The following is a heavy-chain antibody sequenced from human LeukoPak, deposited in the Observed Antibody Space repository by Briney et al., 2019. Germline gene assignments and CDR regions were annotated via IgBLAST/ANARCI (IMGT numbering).Heavy chain of an antibody. D-gene: IGHD3-10*01. J-gene: IGHJ3*02. V-gene: IGHV2-5*01. Sequence: SGPTLVKPTQTLTLTCTFSGFSLSTNGVGVGWIRQPPGKALEWLAVIYWNDYKSYSPSLKSRLTLTKDTSKNQVVLTMTNMDPVDTATYYCARALYYYGSGRSAFDIWGQGTMVTVSS. CDR2: IYWNDYK. CDR3: ARALYYYGSGRSAFDI. CDR1: GFSLSTNGVG.